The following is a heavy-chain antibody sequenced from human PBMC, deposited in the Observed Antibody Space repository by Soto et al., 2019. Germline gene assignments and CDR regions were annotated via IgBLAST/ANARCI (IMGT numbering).Heavy chain of an antibody. V-gene: IGHV3-33*01. CDR1: GFTFSSYG. CDR2: IWYDGSNK. Sequence: QVQLVESGGGVVQPGRSLRLSCAASGFTFSSYGMHWVRQAPGKGLEWVAVIWYDGSNKYYADSVKGRFTISRDNSKNTLYLQMNSLRAEDTAVYYCARYDDSSGDEGYYFYHGMDVWGQGTTVTVSS. J-gene: IGHJ6*02. CDR3: ARYDDSSGDEGYYFYHGMDV. D-gene: IGHD6-6*01.